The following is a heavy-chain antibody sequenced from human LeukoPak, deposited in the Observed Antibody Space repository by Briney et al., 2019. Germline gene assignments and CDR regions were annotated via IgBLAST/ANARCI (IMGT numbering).Heavy chain of an antibody. CDR3: ARSHYYDSSPRAFDI. J-gene: IGHJ3*02. CDR2: INPNSGGT. Sequence: GASVKVSCKASGYTFTGYYMHWVRQAPGQGLEWMGWINPNSGGTNYAQKFQGRVTMTRDTSISTAYMELSRLRSDDTAVYYCARSHYYDSSPRAFDIWGQGTMVTVSS. D-gene: IGHD3-22*01. V-gene: IGHV1-2*02. CDR1: GYTFTGYY.